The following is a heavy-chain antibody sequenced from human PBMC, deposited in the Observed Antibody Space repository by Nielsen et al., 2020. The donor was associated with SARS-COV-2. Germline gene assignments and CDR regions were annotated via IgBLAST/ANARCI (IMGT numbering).Heavy chain of an antibody. CDR2: ISYDGSNK. CDR1: GFTFSSYA. J-gene: IGHJ6*02. V-gene: IGHV3-30-3*01. CDR3: ARGGRFGELGYGMDV. Sequence: GESLKISCAASGFTFSSYAMHWVRQAPGKGLEWVAVISYDGSNKYYADSVKGRFTISRDNSKNTLYLQMNSLRAEDTAVYYCARGGRFGELGYGMDVWGQGTTVTVSS. D-gene: IGHD3-10*01.